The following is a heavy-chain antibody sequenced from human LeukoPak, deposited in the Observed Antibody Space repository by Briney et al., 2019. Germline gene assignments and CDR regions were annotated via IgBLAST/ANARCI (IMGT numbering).Heavy chain of an antibody. CDR1: GGSVSSGSYY. CDR2: IYYSGST. CDR3: AREEFTVTTFFGYYYYGMDV. V-gene: IGHV4-61*01. Sequence: PSETLSLTCTVSGGSVSSGSYYWSWIRQPPGKGLEWIGYIYYSGSTNYNPSLKSRVTISVDTSKNQFSLKLSSVTAADTAVYYCAREEFTVTTFFGYYYYGMDVWGQGTTVTVSS. J-gene: IGHJ6*02. D-gene: IGHD4-17*01.